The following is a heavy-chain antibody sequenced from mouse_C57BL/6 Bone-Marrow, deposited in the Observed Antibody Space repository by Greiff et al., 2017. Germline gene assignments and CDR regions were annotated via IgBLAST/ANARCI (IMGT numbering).Heavy chain of an antibody. J-gene: IGHJ4*01. Sequence: EVKLVESGGGLVQPKGSLKLSCAASGFSFNTYAMNWVRQAPGKGLEWVARIRSKSNNYATYYADSVKDRFTISRDDSASMLYLQMNNLKTEDTAMYYCEGYYYGSSYEAMDYWGQGTSVTVSS. CDR2: IRSKSNNYAT. CDR3: EGYYYGSSYEAMDY. CDR1: GFSFNTYA. V-gene: IGHV10-1*01. D-gene: IGHD1-1*01.